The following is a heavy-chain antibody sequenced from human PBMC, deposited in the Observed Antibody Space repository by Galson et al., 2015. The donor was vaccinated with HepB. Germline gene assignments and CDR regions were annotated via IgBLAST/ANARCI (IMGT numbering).Heavy chain of an antibody. V-gene: IGHV3-48*02. J-gene: IGHJ4*02. CDR2: ISSTSTTM. CDR3: ARDPANPNMGIDY. CDR1: GFIFSSYS. D-gene: IGHD7-27*01. Sequence: SLRLSCAASGFIFSSYSMNWVRQAPGKGLEWVSYISSTSTTMYYADSVKGRFTISRDNAKNSLYLQMNSLRDEDTAVYYCARDPANPNMGIDYWGQGTLVTVST.